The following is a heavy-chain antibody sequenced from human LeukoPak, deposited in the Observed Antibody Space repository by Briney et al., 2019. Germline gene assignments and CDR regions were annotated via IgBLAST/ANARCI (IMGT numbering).Heavy chain of an antibody. Sequence: GGSLRLSCAASGFTFSSYSMNWVRQAPGKGLEWVSSISSSSSYIYYADSVKGRFTISRDNAKNSLYLQMNSLRAEDTALYYCARVSRSHDHFDYWGQGTLVTVSS. CDR3: ARVSRSHDHFDY. CDR1: GFTFSSYS. CDR2: ISSSSSYI. J-gene: IGHJ4*02. D-gene: IGHD1-1*01. V-gene: IGHV3-21*04.